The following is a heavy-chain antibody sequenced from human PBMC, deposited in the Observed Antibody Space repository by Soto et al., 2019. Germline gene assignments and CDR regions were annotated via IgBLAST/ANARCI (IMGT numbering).Heavy chain of an antibody. CDR3: AADAGTYYDFWSGYLGYYYYYGMDV. Sequence: GSSVKVSCKASGFTFTSSAVQWVRQARGQRLEWIGWIVVGSGNTNYAQKFQERVTITRDMSTSTAYMELSSLRSEDTAVYYCAADAGTYYDFWSGYLGYYYYYGMDVWG. V-gene: IGHV1-58*01. J-gene: IGHJ6*02. CDR2: IVVGSGNT. CDR1: GFTFTSSA. D-gene: IGHD3-3*01.